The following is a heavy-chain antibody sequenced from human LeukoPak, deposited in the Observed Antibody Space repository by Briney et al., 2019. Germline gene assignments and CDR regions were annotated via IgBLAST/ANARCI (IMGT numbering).Heavy chain of an antibody. Sequence: HPGGSLRLSCAASGFTFSSYGMHWVRPAPGKGLEWVAFIRYDGSKEYYADSVKGRFTISRGNSKNTLYLQMNSLRTEDTAVYYCAKDSRYYYVDYWGQGTLVTVSS. J-gene: IGHJ4*02. CDR2: IRYDGSKE. CDR1: GFTFSSYG. V-gene: IGHV3-30*02. CDR3: AKDSRYYYVDY. D-gene: IGHD1-14*01.